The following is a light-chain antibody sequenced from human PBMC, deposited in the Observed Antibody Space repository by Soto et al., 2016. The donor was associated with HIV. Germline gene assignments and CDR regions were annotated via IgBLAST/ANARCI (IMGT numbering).Light chain of an antibody. CDR2: DNS. CDR3: QVWDRSSDHVV. Sequence: SYELTQPPSVSVALGKTATITCGGDNVGSQSVHWHQQRPGQAPILIIFDNSDRPSGIPDRFSGSKPGNTATLRISRAEAGDEAAYYCQVWDRSSDHVVFGGGTKVSVL. J-gene: IGLJ2*01. V-gene: IGLV3-21*04. CDR1: NVGSQS.